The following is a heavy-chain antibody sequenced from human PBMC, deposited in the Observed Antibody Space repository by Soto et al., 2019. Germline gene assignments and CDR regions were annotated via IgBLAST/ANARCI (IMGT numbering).Heavy chain of an antibody. J-gene: IGHJ6*03. V-gene: IGHV3-7*01. CDR1: GFTFSSYW. D-gene: IGHD6-19*01. CDR3: ARDRDSGWFHYYYYMDV. Sequence: GGSLRLSCAASGFTFSSYWMSWVRQAPGKGLEWVANIKQDGSEKYYVDSVKGRFTISRDNAKNSLYLQMNSLRAEDTAVYYCARDRDSGWFHYYYYMDVWGKGTTVTVSS. CDR2: IKQDGSEK.